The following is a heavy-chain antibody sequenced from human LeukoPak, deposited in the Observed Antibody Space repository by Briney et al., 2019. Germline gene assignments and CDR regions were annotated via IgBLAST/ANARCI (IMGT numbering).Heavy chain of an antibody. CDR3: ARDPRDYSNYVHHQGENYYYGMDV. J-gene: IGHJ6*02. CDR1: GFTFSSYA. Sequence: GRSLRLSCAASGFTFSSYAMHWVRQAPGKGLEWVAVISYDGSNKYYADSVKGRFTISRDNSKNTLYLQMSSLRAEDTAVYYCARDPRDYSNYVHHQGENYYYGMDVWGQGTTVTVSS. CDR2: ISYDGSNK. D-gene: IGHD4-11*01. V-gene: IGHV3-30-3*01.